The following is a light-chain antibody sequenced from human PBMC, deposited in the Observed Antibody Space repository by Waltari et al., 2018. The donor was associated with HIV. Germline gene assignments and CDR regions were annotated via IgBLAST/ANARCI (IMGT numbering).Light chain of an antibody. CDR3: SSFAPTNKFYVL. CDR2: EVA. J-gene: IGLJ2*01. V-gene: IGLV2-8*01. CDR1: SSHIGGYNY. Sequence: QSTLTQPPSASGSPGQSVTIPCTGTSSHIGGYNYVPRYQHHPGKAPKPIMTEVAKRPSGVPARFSGSKSGNTASLTVSGLQADDEALYYCSSFAPTNKFYVLFGGGTTLTVL.